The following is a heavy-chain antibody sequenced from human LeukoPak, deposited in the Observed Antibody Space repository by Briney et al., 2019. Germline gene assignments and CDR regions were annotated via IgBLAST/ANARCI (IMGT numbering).Heavy chain of an antibody. V-gene: IGHV4-4*07. Sequence: SETLSLTCTVSGGSISSYYWSWLRQPAGKGLEWIGRTYTSGSINYNPSLKSRVTISVDTSKNQFSLKLSSVTAADTAVYYCARDIVGYYYYYMDVWGKGTTVTVSS. J-gene: IGHJ6*03. CDR1: GGSISSYY. CDR2: TYTSGSI. CDR3: ARDIVGYYYYYMDV. D-gene: IGHD1-26*01.